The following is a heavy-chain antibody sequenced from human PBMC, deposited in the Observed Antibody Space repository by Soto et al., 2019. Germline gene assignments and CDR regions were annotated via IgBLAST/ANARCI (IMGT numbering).Heavy chain of an antibody. Sequence: QVQLRQWGAGLLKPSETLVLTCAVSGGSFTDYYWGWIRQSPGKGLEWIGEINHSASSTSNPSLARRVTILVDTSKKQFSLRLTSVTAADTAMYYCARGEYDSSGLYSWAPLGFDVWGQGTTVTVSS. V-gene: IGHV4-34*01. J-gene: IGHJ6*02. CDR3: ARGEYDSSGLYSWAPLGFDV. CDR2: INHSASS. CDR1: GGSFTDYY. D-gene: IGHD3-22*01.